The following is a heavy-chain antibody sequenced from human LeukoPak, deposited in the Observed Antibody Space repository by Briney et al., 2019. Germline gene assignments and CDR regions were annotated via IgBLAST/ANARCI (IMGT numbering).Heavy chain of an antibody. D-gene: IGHD2-15*01. Sequence: NSSETLSLTCGVYGGSFSGYYWSWIRQTPGKGLEWIGEINHSGSTKNNPSLKSRVTISRDTSRNQFSLTLSSVTAADTAVYYCARDRGVVAATYVDYWGQGTLVTVSS. CDR2: INHSGST. CDR1: GGSFSGYY. V-gene: IGHV4-34*01. CDR3: ARDRGVVAATYVDY. J-gene: IGHJ4*02.